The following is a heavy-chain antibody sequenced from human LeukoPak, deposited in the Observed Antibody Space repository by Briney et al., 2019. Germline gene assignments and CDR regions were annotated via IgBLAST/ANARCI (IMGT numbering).Heavy chain of an antibody. CDR2: IRSSGTSI. CDR3: ARDLWNYDSSGYFYFDY. V-gene: IGHV3-11*01. J-gene: IGHJ4*02. D-gene: IGHD3-22*01. Sequence: GGSLRLSCAASGFTFSDYYMSWIRQAPGKGLEWLSYIRSSGTSIYYADSVKGRFTISRHNAKNSLYLQMNSLRAEDTAVYYCARDLWNYDSSGYFYFDYWGQGTLVTVSS. CDR1: GFTFSDYY.